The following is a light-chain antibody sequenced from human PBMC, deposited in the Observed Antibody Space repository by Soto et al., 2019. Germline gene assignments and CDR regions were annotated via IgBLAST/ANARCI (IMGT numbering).Light chain of an antibody. CDR2: GNS. CDR1: SSNIGAGYD. V-gene: IGLV1-40*01. CDR3: QSYDSSLSVVV. J-gene: IGLJ2*01. Sequence: QSVLTQPRSVSGAPWQRVTISCTGSSSNIGAGYDVHWYQQLPGTAPKLLLYGNSNRPSGVPDRFSGSKSGTSASLAITGLQAEDEADYYCQSYDSSLSVVVFGGGTKVTVL.